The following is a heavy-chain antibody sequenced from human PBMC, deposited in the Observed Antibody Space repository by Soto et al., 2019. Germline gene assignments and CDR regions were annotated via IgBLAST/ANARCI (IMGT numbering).Heavy chain of an antibody. Sequence: QITLKESGPTLVKPTQTLTLTCSFSGFSLSTGGRGVGWIRQPPGKALEWLALIYWNDDERYSPSPKNRLTITKDTSKNQVVLTLTNMDPVDTATYYCAHRGYGNYPRDNWFDPWGQGTLVTVSS. J-gene: IGHJ5*02. CDR3: AHRGYGNYPRDNWFDP. CDR2: IYWNDDE. V-gene: IGHV2-5*01. CDR1: GFSLSTGGRG. D-gene: IGHD4-17*01.